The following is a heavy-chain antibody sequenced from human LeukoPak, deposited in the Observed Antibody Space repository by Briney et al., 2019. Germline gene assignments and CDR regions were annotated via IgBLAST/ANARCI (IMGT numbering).Heavy chain of an antibody. J-gene: IGHJ4*02. V-gene: IGHV4-39*01. Sequence: SETLSLTCTVSGGSISSSSYYWGWIRQPPGKGLEWIGSIYYSGSTYYNPSLKSRVTISVDTSKNQFSLKLSSVTAADPSVYYCARTLAAAGGGAFDYWGQGTPVTVSS. CDR1: GGSISSSSYY. CDR3: ARTLAAAGGGAFDY. CDR2: IYYSGST. D-gene: IGHD6-13*01.